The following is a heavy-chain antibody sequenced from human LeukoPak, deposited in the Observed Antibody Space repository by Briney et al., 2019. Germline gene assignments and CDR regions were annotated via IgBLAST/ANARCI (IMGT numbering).Heavy chain of an antibody. CDR3: ARASGAYGDYPPTIDY. CDR1: GYTFTSYG. D-gene: IGHD4-17*01. V-gene: IGHV1-18*04. Sequence: ASVKVSCKASGYTFTSYGISWVRQAPGQGREWMGWISAYNGNTNYAQKLQGRVTMTTDTSTSTAYMELRSLRSDDTAVYYCARASGAYGDYPPTIDYWGQGTLVTVSS. CDR2: ISAYNGNT. J-gene: IGHJ4*02.